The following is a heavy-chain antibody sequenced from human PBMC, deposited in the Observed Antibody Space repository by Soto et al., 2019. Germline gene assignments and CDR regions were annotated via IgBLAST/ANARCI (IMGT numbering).Heavy chain of an antibody. CDR2: INAGNGNT. V-gene: IGHV1-3*01. Sequence: ASVKVSCKASGFTFTSYAMHWVRQAPGQRLEWMGWINAGNGNTKSSENFQGRLSFTRDTSANTVYMELSSLRSEDTAVYYCAREFQSLRAPWGKYFRPWARGTLFPFPS. D-gene: IGHD7-27*01. J-gene: IGHJ1*01. CDR1: GFTFTSYA. CDR3: AREFQSLRAPWGKYFRP.